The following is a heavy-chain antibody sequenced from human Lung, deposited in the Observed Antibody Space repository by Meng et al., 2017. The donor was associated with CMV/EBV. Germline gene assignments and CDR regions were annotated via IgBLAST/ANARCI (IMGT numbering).Heavy chain of an antibody. CDR2: ISYDGSNK. D-gene: IGHD6-19*01. CDR3: APLGTSSADPPN. Sequence: LSLTCAASGFTFSSYAMHWVRQAPGKGLEWVAVISYDGSNKYYADSAKGRFTISRDNSKNTLYLQMNSLRAEDTAVYYCAPLGTSSADPPNWGQGTLVTVSS. J-gene: IGHJ4*02. V-gene: IGHV3-30*04. CDR1: GFTFSSYA.